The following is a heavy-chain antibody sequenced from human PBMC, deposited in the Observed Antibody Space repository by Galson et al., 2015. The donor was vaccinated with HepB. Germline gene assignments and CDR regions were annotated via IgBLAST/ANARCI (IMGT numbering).Heavy chain of an antibody. CDR1: GDSISSGSYY. V-gene: IGHV4-61*02. CDR3: ARDGYPFFDC. J-gene: IGHJ4*02. Sequence: TLSLTCTVSGDSISSGSYYWSWIRQPAGQGLEWIGRIYTSGSTNYNPSLKSQVTISVDTSKNHFSLKLSSVTAADTAVYYCARDGYPFFDCWGQGTLVTVSS. CDR2: IYTSGST. D-gene: IGHD5-12*01.